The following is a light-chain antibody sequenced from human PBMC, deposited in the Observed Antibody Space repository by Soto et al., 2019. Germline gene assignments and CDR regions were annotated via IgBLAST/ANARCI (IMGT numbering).Light chain of an antibody. CDR3: QQGHNWPLT. CDR1: QSINSE. V-gene: IGKV3-15*01. J-gene: IGKJ2*01. CDR2: GAS. Sequence: EIVMTQSPATLSLSPGERAALSCRASQSINSELAWYQQKPGQSPRLLIYGASTRATSVPARFTGSESGSEFTLTISGLQSEDFAVYYCQQGHNWPLTFGQGTRLEI.